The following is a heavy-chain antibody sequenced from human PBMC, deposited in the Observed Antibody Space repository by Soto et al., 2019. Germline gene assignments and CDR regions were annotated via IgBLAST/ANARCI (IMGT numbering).Heavy chain of an antibody. D-gene: IGHD6-13*01. J-gene: IGHJ5*02. V-gene: IGHV4-31*03. Sequence: QVQLQESGPGLVKPSQTLSLTCTVSGDTITAGGYYWSWIRQLPGKGLDWIGYIYFRGMTFYNPSLKCRVTMSVDPSQNPFSLRLTSVTAADTAVYYCTRETGFSSSWAPDLWGPGTLVTVSP. CDR2: IYFRGMT. CDR1: GDTITAGGYY. CDR3: TRETGFSSSWAPDL.